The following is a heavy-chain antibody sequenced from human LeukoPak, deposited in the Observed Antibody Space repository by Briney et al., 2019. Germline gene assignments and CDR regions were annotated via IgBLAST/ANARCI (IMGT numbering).Heavy chain of an antibody. V-gene: IGHV3-21*01. Sequence: PGGSLSLSCAASGFTFSSYSMNWVRQAPGKGLEWVSSISSSSSYIYYADSVKGRFTISRDNAKNSLYLQMNSLRAEDTAVYYCARDHIVVVPAAIQTGWFDPWGQGTLVTVSS. CDR2: ISSSSSYI. J-gene: IGHJ5*02. CDR1: GFTFSSYS. D-gene: IGHD2-2*01. CDR3: ARDHIVVVPAAIQTGWFDP.